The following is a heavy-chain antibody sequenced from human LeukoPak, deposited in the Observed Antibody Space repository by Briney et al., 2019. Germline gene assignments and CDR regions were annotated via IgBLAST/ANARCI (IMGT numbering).Heavy chain of an antibody. V-gene: IGHV3-23*01. CDR2: ISGSGGST. Sequence: GGSLRLSCAASGFTFSTYAMHWVRQAPGKGLEWVSAISGSGGSTYYADSVKGRFTISRDNSKNTLYLQMNSLRAEDTAVYYCAKALGLRYFDWLPAYWGQGTLVTVSS. CDR3: AKALGLRYFDWLPAY. CDR1: GFTFSTYA. J-gene: IGHJ4*02. D-gene: IGHD3-9*01.